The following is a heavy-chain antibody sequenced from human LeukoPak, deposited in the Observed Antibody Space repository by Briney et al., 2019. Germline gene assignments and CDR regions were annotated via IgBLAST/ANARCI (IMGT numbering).Heavy chain of an antibody. D-gene: IGHD3-9*01. Sequence: SETLSLTCTVSGGSISSYYWSWIRQPPGKGLEWIGYIYYSGSTNYNPSLKSRVTISVDTSKNQFSLKLSSVTAADTAVYYCARGGYDILTGYYPFDYWGQGTLVTVSS. J-gene: IGHJ4*02. CDR3: ARGGYDILTGYYPFDY. V-gene: IGHV4-59*01. CDR1: GGSISSYY. CDR2: IYYSGST.